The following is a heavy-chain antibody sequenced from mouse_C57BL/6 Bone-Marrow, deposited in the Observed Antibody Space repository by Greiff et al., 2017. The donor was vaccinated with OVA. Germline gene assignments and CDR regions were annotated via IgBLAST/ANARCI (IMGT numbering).Heavy chain of an antibody. CDR3: GSASCAWFAY. V-gene: IGHV1-82*01. CDR2: IYPGDGDT. J-gene: IGHJ3*01. Sequence: VQLQQSGPELVKPGASVKISCKASGYAFRSSWMHWVKQRPVKGLEWIGRIYPGDGDTNYNVKFKGKATLTADKSSSTAYMQLSSLTSEDSAVYFCGSASCAWFAYWGQGTMVTVSA. CDR1: GYAFRSSW.